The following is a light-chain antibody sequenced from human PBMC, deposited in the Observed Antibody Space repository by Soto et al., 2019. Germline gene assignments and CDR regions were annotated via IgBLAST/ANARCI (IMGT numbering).Light chain of an antibody. Sequence: DIQMSQSPSTLSSSLGDTVTITCRASHSITNWLAWYQQEPGKAPKVLIYDVSTLGSGVPSRFSGSGSGTEFTLTISSLQPDDFATYYCQPYNNNFGQGTKVDIK. J-gene: IGKJ2*01. CDR1: HSITNW. CDR2: DVS. V-gene: IGKV1-5*01. CDR3: QPYNNN.